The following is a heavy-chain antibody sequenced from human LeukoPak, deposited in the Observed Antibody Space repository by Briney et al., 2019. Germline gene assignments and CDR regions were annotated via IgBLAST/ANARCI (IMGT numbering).Heavy chain of an antibody. V-gene: IGHV1-2*02. D-gene: IGHD6-6*01. CDR3: ARGDSSSARGAFDI. CDR2: INPNSGGT. CDR1: GYTFTGYY. J-gene: IGHJ3*02. Sequence: ASVKVSCKASGYTFTGYYMHWVRQAPGQGLEWMGWINPNSGGTNYAQKFQGRVTMTRDTSISTAYMELSRLRSDDTAVYYCARGDSSSARGAFDIWGQGTMVTVSS.